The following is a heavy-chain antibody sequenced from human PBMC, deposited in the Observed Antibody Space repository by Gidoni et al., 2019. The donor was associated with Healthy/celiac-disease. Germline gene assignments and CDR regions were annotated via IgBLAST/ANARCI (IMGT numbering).Heavy chain of an antibody. Sequence: EVQLVESGGGLVQPGGYLRLSWAACGFTFSSYEMNWVRQAPGKGLGWVSYISSSGSTIYYADSVKGRFTISRDNAKNSLYLQMNSLRAEDTAVYYCARDSVAGTDYWGQGTLVTVSS. J-gene: IGHJ4*02. D-gene: IGHD6-19*01. CDR2: ISSSGSTI. CDR1: GFTFSSYE. CDR3: ARDSVAGTDY. V-gene: IGHV3-48*03.